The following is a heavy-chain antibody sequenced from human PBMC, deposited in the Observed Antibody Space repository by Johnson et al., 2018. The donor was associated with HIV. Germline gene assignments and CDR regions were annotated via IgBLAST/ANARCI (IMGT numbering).Heavy chain of an antibody. CDR1: GFTFDDYD. V-gene: IGHV3-20*04. CDR3: ARDRGGAARDAFDI. D-gene: IGHD3-10*01. Sequence: EVQLLESGGGLVQPGGSLRLSCAASGFTFDDYDMSWVRQAPGKGLEWVSGLNWNGGSTGYADSVKGRFTISRDNAKNSLYLQMNSLRAEDTALYYCARDRGGAARDAFDIWGQGTMVTVSS. CDR2: LNWNGGST. J-gene: IGHJ3*02.